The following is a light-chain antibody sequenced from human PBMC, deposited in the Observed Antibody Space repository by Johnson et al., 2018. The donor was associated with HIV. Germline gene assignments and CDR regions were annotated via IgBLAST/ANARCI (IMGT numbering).Light chain of an antibody. V-gene: IGLV1-51*01. CDR2: DNT. CDR3: GTWDRSLSAGSFV. J-gene: IGLJ1*01. Sequence: QSILTQPPSVSAAPGQRVTISCSGSSSNIGSNYVSWYQQVPGTAPKLLIYDNTKRPSGIPDRFSGSKSGTSATLGITGLQTGDEAAYYCGTWDRSLSAGSFVFGTGTKGTVL. CDR1: SSNIGSNY.